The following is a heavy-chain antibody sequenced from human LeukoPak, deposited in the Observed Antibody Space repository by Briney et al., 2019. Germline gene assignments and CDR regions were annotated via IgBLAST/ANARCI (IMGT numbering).Heavy chain of an antibody. J-gene: IGHJ3*02. CDR1: GGSFSGYY. Sequence: SETLSLTCAVYGGSFSGYYWSWIRQPPGKGLEWIGEINHSGSTNSNPSLKSRVTISVDTSKNQFSLKLSSVTAADTAVYYCARFVYRSWYDRAFDIWGQGTMVTVSS. CDR3: ARFVYRSWYDRAFDI. D-gene: IGHD6-13*01. CDR2: INHSGST. V-gene: IGHV4-34*01.